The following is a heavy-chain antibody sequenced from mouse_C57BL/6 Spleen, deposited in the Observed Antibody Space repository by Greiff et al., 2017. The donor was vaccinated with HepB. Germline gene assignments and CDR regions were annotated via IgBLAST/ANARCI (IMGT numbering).Heavy chain of an antibody. V-gene: IGHV5-17*01. J-gene: IGHJ2*01. Sequence: EVKLVESGGGLVKPGGSLKLSCAASGFTFSDYGMHWVRQAPEKGLEWVAYISSGSSTIYYADTVKGRFTISRDNAKNTLFLQMTSLTSEDTAMYYCARQDYGYDAFDYWGQGTTLTVSS. CDR3: ARQDYGYDAFDY. D-gene: IGHD2-2*01. CDR1: GFTFSDYG. CDR2: ISSGSSTI.